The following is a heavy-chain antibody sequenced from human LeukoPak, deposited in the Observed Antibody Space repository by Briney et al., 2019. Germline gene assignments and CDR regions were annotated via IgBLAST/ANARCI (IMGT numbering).Heavy chain of an antibody. J-gene: IGHJ5*02. V-gene: IGHV4-4*07. CDR3: ARGRRYHWNDVLNWFDP. CDR2: IYTGGST. D-gene: IGHD1-1*01. Sequence: SETLSLTCTVSGGSITSYYWSWIRQPAGKGLEWIGRIYTGGSTNYNPSLKSRVTMSVDTSKNHFSLKLSSVTAADTAVYYCARGRRYHWNDVLNWFDPWGQGTLVTVSS. CDR1: GGSITSYY.